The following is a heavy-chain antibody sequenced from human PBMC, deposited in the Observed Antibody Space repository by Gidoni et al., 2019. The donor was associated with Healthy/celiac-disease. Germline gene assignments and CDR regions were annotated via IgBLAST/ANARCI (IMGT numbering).Heavy chain of an antibody. D-gene: IGHD1-26*01. CDR3: ARDPLGRYYFDY. V-gene: IGHV4-59*01. Sequence: QVQLQEPGPGLVKPSETLSLTCPVPGGSISSYYWSWIRQPPGKGLEWIGYIYYSGSTNYNPSLKSRVTISVDTSKNQFSLKLSSVTAADTAVYYCARDPLGRYYFDYWGQGTLVTVSS. J-gene: IGHJ4*02. CDR2: IYYSGST. CDR1: GGSISSYY.